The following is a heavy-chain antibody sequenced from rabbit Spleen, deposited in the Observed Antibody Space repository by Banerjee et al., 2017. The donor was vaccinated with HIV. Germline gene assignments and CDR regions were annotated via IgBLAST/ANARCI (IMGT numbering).Heavy chain of an antibody. V-gene: IGHV1S45*01. CDR2: IYVGSGGGT. CDR3: ARNYVNAFDP. J-gene: IGHJ2*01. CDR1: GISLNDKDV. Sequence: QQQLEESGGGLVKPGGTLTLTCKASGISLNDKDVMCWVRQAPGKGLEWIACIYVGSGGGTKYASWAKGRFTISRTSSTTVTLQVTRLTAVDTATYFCARNYVNAFDPWGPGTLVTVS. D-gene: IGHD1-1*01.